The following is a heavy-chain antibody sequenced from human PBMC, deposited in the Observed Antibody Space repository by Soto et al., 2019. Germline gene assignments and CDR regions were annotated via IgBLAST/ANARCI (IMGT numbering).Heavy chain of an antibody. CDR2: INHSGST. D-gene: IGHD3-3*01. V-gene: IGHV4-34*01. Sequence: SETLSLTCAVYGGSFSGYYWSWIRQPPGKGLEWIGEINHSGSTNYNPSLKSRVTISVDTSKNQFSLKLSSVTAADTAVYYCARGYYDLWSGYYRWFDPWGQGTLVTVSS. CDR1: GGSFSGYY. CDR3: ARGYYDLWSGYYRWFDP. J-gene: IGHJ5*02.